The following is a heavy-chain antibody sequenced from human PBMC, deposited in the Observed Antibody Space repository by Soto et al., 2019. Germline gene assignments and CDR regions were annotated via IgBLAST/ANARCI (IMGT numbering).Heavy chain of an antibody. Sequence: QITLKESGPTLVKPTQTLTLTCSFSGFSLNTGGRGVGWIRQPPGKALEWLALIYWNDDKRYSPSLKNRLTITEDTSKNQVVLTLTNLDPVDTATYYCAHRGYGNYPRDNWFDPWGQGTLVTVSS. CDR1: GFSLNTGGRG. CDR3: AHRGYGNYPRDNWFDP. D-gene: IGHD4-17*01. CDR2: IYWNDDK. V-gene: IGHV2-5*01. J-gene: IGHJ5*02.